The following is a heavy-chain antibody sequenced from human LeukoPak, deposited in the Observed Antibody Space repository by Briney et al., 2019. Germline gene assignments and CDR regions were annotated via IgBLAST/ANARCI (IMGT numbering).Heavy chain of an antibody. J-gene: IGHJ3*02. V-gene: IGHV1-46*03. Sequence: ASVKVSCKASGYTFTSYYMHWVRQAPGQGLERMGIINPSGGSTSYAQKFQGRVTMTRDTSTSTVYMELSSLRSEDTAVYYCARDAHMVRDRRAFDIWGQGTMVTVSS. D-gene: IGHD3-10*01. CDR2: INPSGGST. CDR1: GYTFTSYY. CDR3: ARDAHMVRDRRAFDI.